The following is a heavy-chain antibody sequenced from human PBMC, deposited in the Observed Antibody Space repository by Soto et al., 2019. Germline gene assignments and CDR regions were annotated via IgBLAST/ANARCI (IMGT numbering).Heavy chain of an antibody. J-gene: IGHJ4*02. Sequence: SETLSLTCAVYGGSFSGYYWSWIRQPPGKGLEWIGEINHSGSTNYNPSLKSRVTISVDTSKNQFSLKLSSVTAADTAVYYCARGRSGSGSYHFDYWGQGNLVTFSS. CDR2: INHSGST. V-gene: IGHV4-34*01. CDR1: GGSFSGYY. CDR3: ARGRSGSGSYHFDY. D-gene: IGHD3-10*01.